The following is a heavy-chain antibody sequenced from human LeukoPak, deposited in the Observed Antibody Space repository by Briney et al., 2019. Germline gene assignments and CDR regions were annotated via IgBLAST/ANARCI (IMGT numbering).Heavy chain of an antibody. D-gene: IGHD6-13*01. CDR3: ARDTSSSWYRGWFDP. V-gene: IGHV4-39*07. Sequence: SETLSLTCTVSGGSISSSSYYWGWIRQPPGKGLEWIGSFYYSGSTYYNPSLKSRVTISVDRSKNQFSLKLSSVTAADTAVYYCARDTSSSWYRGWFDPWGQGTLVTVSS. CDR1: GGSISSSSYY. J-gene: IGHJ5*02. CDR2: FYYSGST.